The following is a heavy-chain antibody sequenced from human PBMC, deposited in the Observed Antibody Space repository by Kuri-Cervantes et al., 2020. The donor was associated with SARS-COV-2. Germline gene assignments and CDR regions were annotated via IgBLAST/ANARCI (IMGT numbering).Heavy chain of an antibody. CDR1: GYTFTSYG. D-gene: IGHD2-2*02. Sequence: ASVKVSCKASGYTFTSYGISWVRQAPGQGLEWMGWISAYNGNTNYAQKLQGRVTMTTDTSTSTAYMELSRLRSDDTAVYYCVCTKVVPAAIARLDYWGQGTLVTVSS. CDR3: VCTKVVPAAIARLDY. V-gene: IGHV1-18*01. J-gene: IGHJ4*02. CDR2: ISAYNGNT.